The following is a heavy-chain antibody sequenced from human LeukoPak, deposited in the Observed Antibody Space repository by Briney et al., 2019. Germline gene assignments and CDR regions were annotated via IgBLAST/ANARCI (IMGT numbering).Heavy chain of an antibody. CDR2: IRYDGSNK. D-gene: IGHD3-10*01. CDR1: GFTFSSYG. V-gene: IGHV3-30*02. Sequence: GGSLRLSCAASGFTFSSYGMHWVRQAPGKGLEWVAFIRYDGSNKYYADSVGGRFTISRDNSKNTLYLQMNTLRAEDTAVYYCARDYYTTPGYWGQGTLVTV. J-gene: IGHJ4*02. CDR3: ARDYYTTPGY.